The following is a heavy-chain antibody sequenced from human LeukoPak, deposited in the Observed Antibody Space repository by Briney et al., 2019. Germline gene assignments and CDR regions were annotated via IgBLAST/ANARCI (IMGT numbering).Heavy chain of an antibody. CDR1: GFTFSSYA. Sequence: GRSLRLSCAASGFTFSSYAMHWVRQAPGKGLEWVAVISYDGSNKYYADSVKGRFTISRDNSKNTLYLQMNSLRAEDTAVYYCASSSSGHYYYYYMDVWGKGTTVTVSS. D-gene: IGHD3-22*01. J-gene: IGHJ6*03. CDR2: ISYDGSNK. V-gene: IGHV3-30*04. CDR3: ASSSSGHYYYYYMDV.